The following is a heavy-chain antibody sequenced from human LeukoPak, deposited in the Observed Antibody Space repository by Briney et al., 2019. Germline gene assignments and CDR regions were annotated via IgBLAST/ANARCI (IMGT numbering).Heavy chain of an antibody. D-gene: IGHD1-26*01. J-gene: IGHJ4*02. CDR1: GGSISSYY. Sequence: TSETLSLTCTVPGGSISSYYWRWLRQPPGKGLEWIGYIYYSGSTNYNPALKSRVTISVDTSKNQFSLKLSSVTAADTAVYYCARQRGRWDSFDYWGQGTLVTVSS. CDR3: ARQRGRWDSFDY. CDR2: IYYSGST. V-gene: IGHV4-59*08.